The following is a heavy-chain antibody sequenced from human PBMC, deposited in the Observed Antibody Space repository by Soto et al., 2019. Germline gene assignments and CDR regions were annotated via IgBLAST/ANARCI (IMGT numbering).Heavy chain of an antibody. V-gene: IGHV4-59*08. CDR3: ARSPIMITFGGVIVAHFDY. Sequence: SETLSLTCTVSGGSISSYYWSWIRQPPGKGLEWIGYIYYSGSTYYNPSLKSRVTISVDTSKNQFSLKLSSVTAADTAVYYCARSPIMITFGGVIVAHFDYWGQGTLVTVSS. J-gene: IGHJ4*02. CDR2: IYYSGST. D-gene: IGHD3-16*02. CDR1: GGSISSYY.